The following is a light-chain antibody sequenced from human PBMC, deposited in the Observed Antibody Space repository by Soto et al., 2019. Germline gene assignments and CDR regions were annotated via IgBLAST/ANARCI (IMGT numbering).Light chain of an antibody. J-gene: IGLJ1*01. CDR2: DVS. CDR3: CSYAGSPRYV. V-gene: IGLV2-11*01. CDR1: SSDVGGYNY. Sequence: QSALTQPRSVSGSPGQSVTISCTGTSSDVGGYNYVSWYQQHPGKAPKVMSYDVSERPSGVPDRFSGSKSGNTDSLTISGLQAEDEADYYCCSYAGSPRYVFGTGTKLTVL.